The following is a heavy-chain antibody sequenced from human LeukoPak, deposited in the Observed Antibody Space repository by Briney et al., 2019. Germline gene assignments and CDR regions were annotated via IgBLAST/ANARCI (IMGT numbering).Heavy chain of an antibody. CDR3: ARWGYCTNGVCYTGGFDY. J-gene: IGHJ4*02. Sequence: SETLSLTCTVSGYSISSGYYWGWIRPPPGKGLEWIGSIYHSGSTYYNPSLKSRVTISVDTSKNQFSLKLSSVTAADTAVYYCARWGYCTNGVCYTGGFDYWGQGTLVTVSS. V-gene: IGHV4-38-2*02. D-gene: IGHD2-8*01. CDR2: IYHSGST. CDR1: GYSISSGYY.